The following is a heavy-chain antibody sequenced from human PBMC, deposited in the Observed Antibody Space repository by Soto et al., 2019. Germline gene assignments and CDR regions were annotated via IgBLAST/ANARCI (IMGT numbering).Heavy chain of an antibody. CDR2: INHSGST. D-gene: IGHD3-3*01. V-gene: IGHV4-34*01. Sequence: PSETLSLTCAVYGGSFSGYYWSWIRQPPGKWLEWIGEINHSGSTNYNPSLKSRVTISVDTSKNQFSLKLSSVTAADTAVYYCARGSSGSPYYDFWSGRSTSWFDPWGQGXLVTVYS. CDR1: GGSFSGYY. CDR3: ARGSSGSPYYDFWSGRSTSWFDP. J-gene: IGHJ5*02.